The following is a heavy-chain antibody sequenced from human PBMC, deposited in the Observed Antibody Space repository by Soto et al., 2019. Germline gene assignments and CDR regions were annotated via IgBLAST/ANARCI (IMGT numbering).Heavy chain of an antibody. CDR3: ARADVGAAGIWTQYYYYYYGMDV. D-gene: IGHD6-13*01. CDR1: GYTFTSYD. Sequence: VASVKVSCKASGYTFTSYDINWVRQATGQGLEWMGWMNPNSGNTGYAQKFQGRVTMTRNTSISTAYMELSSLRSEDTAVYYCARADVGAAGIWTQYYYYYYGMDVWGQGTTVTVSS. V-gene: IGHV1-8*01. CDR2: MNPNSGNT. J-gene: IGHJ6*02.